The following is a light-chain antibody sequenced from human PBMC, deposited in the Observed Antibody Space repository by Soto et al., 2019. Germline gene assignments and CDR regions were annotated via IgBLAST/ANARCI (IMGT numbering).Light chain of an antibody. CDR3: QQSHNLPLS. CDR1: QDIDNY. J-gene: IGKJ4*01. CDR2: DSS. Sequence: DIQMTQSPSSLSASVGDRVTITCQASQDIDNYLNWYQQKPGKAPKLLIYDSSNLETGVPSRFSGSGSGTDYTFAISSLQPEDFATYDCQQSHNLPLSFGGGTKVQI. V-gene: IGKV1-33*01.